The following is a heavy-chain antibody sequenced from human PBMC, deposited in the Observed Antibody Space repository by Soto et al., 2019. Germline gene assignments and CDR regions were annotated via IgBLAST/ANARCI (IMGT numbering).Heavy chain of an antibody. D-gene: IGHD4-17*01. Sequence: EVQLVESGGGLVQPGGSLRLSCVGSGFTFSDHHMDWVRQAPGKGLEWVGRIRSIANSYTTEYTASVEGRFTISRDDSXXXXXLXXXXXXXXXXAVYYCXXVVDYRELFFDLWGQGTLVTVSS. CDR2: IRSIANSYTT. CDR3: XXVVDYRELFFDL. J-gene: IGHJ4*02. V-gene: IGHV3-72*01. CDR1: GFTFSDHH.